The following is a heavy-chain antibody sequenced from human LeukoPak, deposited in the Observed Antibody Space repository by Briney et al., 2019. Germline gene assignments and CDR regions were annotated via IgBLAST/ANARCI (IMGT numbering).Heavy chain of an antibody. D-gene: IGHD7-27*01. CDR1: GGSISSYY. J-gene: IGHJ4*02. CDR2: IYYSGST. Sequence: PSETLSLTCTLSGGSISSYYWSWIRQPPGKGLEWIGYIYYSGSTNYNPSLKSRVTISVDTSKNQFSLKLSSVTAADTAVYYCARRGNWGFLDYWGQGTLVTVSS. CDR3: ARRGNWGFLDY. V-gene: IGHV4-59*08.